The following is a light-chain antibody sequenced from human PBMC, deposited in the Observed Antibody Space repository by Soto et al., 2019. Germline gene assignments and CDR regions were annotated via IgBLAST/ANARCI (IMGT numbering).Light chain of an antibody. CDR3: QQSYTTPFT. CDR1: QSMSDS. Sequence: DIQLTQSPSSLSASVGDRVTITCRASQSMSDSLNWYQQKPGKAPKLLIYAASSLETGVPSRFSGSGSGTDFTLTISSLQPEDFATYFCQQSYTTPFTFGPGTKVDIK. V-gene: IGKV1-39*01. CDR2: AAS. J-gene: IGKJ3*01.